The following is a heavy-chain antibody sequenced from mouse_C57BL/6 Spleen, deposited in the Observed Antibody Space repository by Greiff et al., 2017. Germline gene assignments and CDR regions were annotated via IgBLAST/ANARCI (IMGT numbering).Heavy chain of an antibody. CDR3: ARPRLSYAMDY. V-gene: IGHV5-17*01. Sequence: EVKLVESGGGLVKPGGSLKLSCAASGFTFSDYGMHWVRQAPEKGLEWVAYISSGSSTIYYADTVKGRFTISRDNAKNTLFLQMTSLRSEATAMYYCARPRLSYAMDYWGQGTSVTVSS. CDR1: GFTFSDYG. CDR2: ISSGSSTI. J-gene: IGHJ4*01. D-gene: IGHD1-2*01.